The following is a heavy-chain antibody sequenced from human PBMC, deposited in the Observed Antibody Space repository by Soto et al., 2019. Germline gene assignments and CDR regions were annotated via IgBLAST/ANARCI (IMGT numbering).Heavy chain of an antibody. V-gene: IGHV4-34*01. CDR3: ARDKITGLFDY. Sequence: SETLSLTCAVYGGSFSGYYWSWIRQPPGTGLEWIGEINHSGSTNYNPSLKSRVTISVDTPKNQFSLKLTSVTAADTAVYYCARDKITGLFDYWGQGTLVTVSS. D-gene: IGHD2-8*02. J-gene: IGHJ4*02. CDR1: GGSFSGYY. CDR2: INHSGST.